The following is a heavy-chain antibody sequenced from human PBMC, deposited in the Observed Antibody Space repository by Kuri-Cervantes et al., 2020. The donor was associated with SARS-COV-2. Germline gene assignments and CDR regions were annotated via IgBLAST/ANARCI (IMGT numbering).Heavy chain of an antibody. CDR3: ARDSVAPHPYYYYGMDV. D-gene: IGHD2-15*01. CDR2: ISRSSSTI. J-gene: IGHJ6*02. Sequence: GGSLRLSCAASGITFSDYNMNWVRQAPRKGLEWVSYISRSSSTIYYADSVKGRFTSSRDNAKNSLYLQMNSLRDEDTAVYYCARDSVAPHPYYYYGMDVWGQGTTVTVSS. CDR1: GITFSDYN. V-gene: IGHV3-48*02.